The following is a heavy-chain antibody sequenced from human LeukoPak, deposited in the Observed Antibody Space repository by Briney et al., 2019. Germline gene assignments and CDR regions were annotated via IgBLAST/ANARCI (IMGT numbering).Heavy chain of an antibody. J-gene: IGHJ3*02. V-gene: IGHV6-1*01. CDR3: ARDSRSLYSSSWYDAFDI. Sequence: SQTLSLTCAISGDSVSSNSAAWNWIRQSPSRGLEWLGRTYYRSKWYNDYAVSVKSRITINPDTSKNQFSLQLNSVTPEDTAVYYCARDSRSLYSSSWYDAFDIWGQGTMVTVSS. D-gene: IGHD6-13*01. CDR2: TYYRSKWYN. CDR1: GDSVSSNSAA.